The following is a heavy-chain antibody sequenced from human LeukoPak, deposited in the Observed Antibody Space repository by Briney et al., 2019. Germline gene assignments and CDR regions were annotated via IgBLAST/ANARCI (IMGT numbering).Heavy chain of an antibody. J-gene: IGHJ3*02. CDR3: ARDTLGATFPGAFDI. V-gene: IGHV4-4*02. D-gene: IGHD1-26*01. CDR1: DGSIFSSNW. Sequence: SGTLSLTCAVSDGSIFSSNWWSWVRQPPGKGLEWIGQIFHSGSTSYNPSLKSRVTISGDTSKNQFSLKLSSVTAADTAVYYCARDTLGATFPGAFDIWGQGTMVTVSS. CDR2: IFHSGST.